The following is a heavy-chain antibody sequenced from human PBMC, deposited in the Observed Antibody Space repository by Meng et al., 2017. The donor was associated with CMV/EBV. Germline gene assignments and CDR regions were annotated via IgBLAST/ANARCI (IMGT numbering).Heavy chain of an antibody. CDR1: GSLSRGGYS. Sequence: GSLSRGGYSWSWIRQRPGNGLERIGYIYFSGSTYYDPSLKSRVTISVDTSKNQFSLKLSSVTAADTAVYYCARYACNSSTSCYYFDYWRRATLVTVSS. CDR2: IYFSGST. CDR3: ARYACNSSTSCYYFDY. V-gene: IGHV4-31*02. D-gene: IGHD2-2*01. J-gene: IGHJ4*02.